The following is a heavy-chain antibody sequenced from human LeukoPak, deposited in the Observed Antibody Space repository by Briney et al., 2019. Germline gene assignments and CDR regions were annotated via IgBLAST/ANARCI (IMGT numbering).Heavy chain of an antibody. CDR2: IYHSGST. Sequence: PSETLSLTCSVSGGSISSHYWSWIRQPPGEGLEWIGYIYHSGSTNYNPSLKSRVTISVDTSKNQFSLKVTSVTAADTAMYYCASGRDGYNSKWGQGTLVTVSS. J-gene: IGHJ4*02. D-gene: IGHD5-24*01. V-gene: IGHV4-59*11. CDR1: GGSISSHY. CDR3: ASGRDGYNSK.